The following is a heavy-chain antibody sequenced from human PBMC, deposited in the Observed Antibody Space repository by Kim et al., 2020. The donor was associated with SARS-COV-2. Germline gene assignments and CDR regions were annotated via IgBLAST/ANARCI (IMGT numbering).Heavy chain of an antibody. Sequence: GRVTITRDTSASTAYMELSSLRSEDTAVYYCARTRRYYGSGSYYWVYFDYWGQGTLVTVSS. D-gene: IGHD3-10*01. V-gene: IGHV1-3*01. J-gene: IGHJ4*02. CDR3: ARTRRYYGSGSYYWVYFDY.